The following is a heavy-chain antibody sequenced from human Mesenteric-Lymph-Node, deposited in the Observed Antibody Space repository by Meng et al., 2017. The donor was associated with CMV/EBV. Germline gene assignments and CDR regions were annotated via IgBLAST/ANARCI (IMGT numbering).Heavy chain of an antibody. D-gene: IGHD1-1*01. J-gene: IGHJ5*02. CDR1: GYTLTELS. CDR2: FDPEDGPDDGQT. V-gene: IGHV1-24*01. Sequence: VKVSCKVSGYTLTELSMHWVRQAPGKGLEWMGGFDPEDGPDDGQTIYAQKFQGRVTMTEDTSTDTAYMELRSLRSEDTAVYYCATVSTGTGAWFDAWGQGTLVTVSS. CDR3: ATVSTGTGAWFDA.